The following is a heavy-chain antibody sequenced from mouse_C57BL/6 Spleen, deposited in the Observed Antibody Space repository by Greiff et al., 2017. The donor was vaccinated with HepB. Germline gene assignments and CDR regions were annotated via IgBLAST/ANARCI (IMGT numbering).Heavy chain of an antibody. D-gene: IGHD2-5*01. CDR1: GYSITSDY. Sequence: EVQLQESGPGLAKPSQTLSLTCSVTGYSITSDYWNWIRKFPGNKLEYMGYISYSGSTYYNPSLKSRIPKTRDTSKNQYYLQWNSVTTEDTATYYCARIDYSKEYYFDYWGQGTTLTVSS. V-gene: IGHV3-8*01. J-gene: IGHJ2*01. CDR2: ISYSGST. CDR3: ARIDYSKEYYFDY.